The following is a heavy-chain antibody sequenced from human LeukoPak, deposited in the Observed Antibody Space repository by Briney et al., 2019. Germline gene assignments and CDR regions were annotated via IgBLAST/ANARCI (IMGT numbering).Heavy chain of an antibody. CDR3: ARGRGSYSVDY. D-gene: IGHD1-26*01. V-gene: IGHV1-69*13. Sequence: SVTVSCTASGGTFSSYAISWVRQAPGQGLEWMGGIIPIFGTANYAQKFQGRVTITADESTSTAYMELSSLRSEDTAVYYCARGRGSYSVDYWGQGTLVTVSS. CDR2: IIPIFGTA. CDR1: GGTFSSYA. J-gene: IGHJ4*02.